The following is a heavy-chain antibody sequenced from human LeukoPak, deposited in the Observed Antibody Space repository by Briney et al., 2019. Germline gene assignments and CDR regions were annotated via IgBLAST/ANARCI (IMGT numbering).Heavy chain of an antibody. CDR1: GGSISSYY. D-gene: IGHD3-10*01. CDR2: IYTSGST. Sequence: SETLSLTCTVSGGSISSYYLSWIRQPAGKGLEWIGRIYTSGSTNYNPSLKSRVTMSVDTSKNQFSLKLSSVTGADTAVYYCAREWGITNYMDVWGKGTTVTLSS. J-gene: IGHJ6*03. V-gene: IGHV4-4*07. CDR3: AREWGITNYMDV.